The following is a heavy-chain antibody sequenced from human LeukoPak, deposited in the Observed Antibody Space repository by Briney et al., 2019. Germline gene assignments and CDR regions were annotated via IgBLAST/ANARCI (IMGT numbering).Heavy chain of an antibody. J-gene: IGHJ4*02. V-gene: IGHV3-11*01. CDR3: ARDLKVEDNSGYYAFDY. CDR2: ISSGRGRSSI. Sequence: GGSLRLSCAASGFTFSDYYMSWIRQAPGKGLEWLSYISSGRGRSSIYYADSVKGRFSISRDNAKNILYLQINSLRAEDTAVYYCARDLKVEDNSGYYAFDYWGQGTLVTVSS. D-gene: IGHD3-22*01. CDR1: GFTFSDYY.